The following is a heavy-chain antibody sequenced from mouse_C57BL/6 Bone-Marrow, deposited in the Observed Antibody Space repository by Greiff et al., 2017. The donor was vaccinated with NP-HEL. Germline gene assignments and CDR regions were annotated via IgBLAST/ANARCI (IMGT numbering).Heavy chain of an antibody. J-gene: IGHJ2*01. CDR1: GYTFTSYW. CDR3: ARSVVARLHD. Sequence: VQLQQSGAELVKPGASVKMSCKASGYTFTSYWITWVKQRPGQGLEWIGDIYPGSGSTNYNEKFKSKATLTVDTSSSTAYMQLSSLTSEDSAVYYCARSVVARLHDWGQGTTLTVSS. D-gene: IGHD1-1*01. CDR2: IYPGSGST. V-gene: IGHV1-55*01.